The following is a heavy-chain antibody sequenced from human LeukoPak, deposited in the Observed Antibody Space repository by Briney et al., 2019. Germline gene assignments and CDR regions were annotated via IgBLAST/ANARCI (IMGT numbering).Heavy chain of an antibody. CDR2: IYYSGST. J-gene: IGHJ4*02. CDR3: APIGYCSGGSCYSN. D-gene: IGHD2-15*01. V-gene: IGHV4-30-4*01. CDR1: GGSISSGDYY. Sequence: PSQTLSLTCTVSGGSISSGDYYWSWIRQPPGKGLGWIGYIYYSGSTYYNPSLKSRVTISVDTSKNQFSLKLSSVTAADTAVYYCAPIGYCSGGSCYSNWGQGTLVTVSS.